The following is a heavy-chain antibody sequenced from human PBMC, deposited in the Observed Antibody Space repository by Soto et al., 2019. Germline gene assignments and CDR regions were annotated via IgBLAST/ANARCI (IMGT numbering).Heavy chain of an antibody. D-gene: IGHD1-26*01. Sequence: SETLSLTCTVSSGSVSTYYWSWIHQPAGKGLEWIGRIFINGNTNYNPSLRSRVTMSVDTSKGQFSLNLTSVTAADTAVYFCARSGGSYNFDSWGQGILVTVSS. J-gene: IGHJ4*02. V-gene: IGHV4-4*07. CDR3: ARSGGSYNFDS. CDR2: IFINGNT. CDR1: SGSVSTYY.